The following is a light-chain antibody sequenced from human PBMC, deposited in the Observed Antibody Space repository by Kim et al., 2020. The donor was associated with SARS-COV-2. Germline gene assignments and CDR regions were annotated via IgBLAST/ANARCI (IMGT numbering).Light chain of an antibody. J-gene: IGLJ3*02. CDR2: DVS. V-gene: IGLV2-14*03. CDR3: SSYTSSSTRV. Sequence: QSITISCTGTSSDVGGYNYVSWYQQHPGKAPKIMIYDVSTRPSGVSNRFSGSKYGNTASLTISGLQAEDEADYYCSSYTSSSTRVFGGGTQLTVL. CDR1: SSDVGGYNY.